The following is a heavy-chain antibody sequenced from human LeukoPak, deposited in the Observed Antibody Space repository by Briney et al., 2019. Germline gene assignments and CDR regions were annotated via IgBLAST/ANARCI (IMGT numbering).Heavy chain of an antibody. CDR1: GYTFTSYG. J-gene: IGHJ4*02. D-gene: IGHD5-18*01. V-gene: IGHV1-18*01. Sequence: ASVKVSCTASGYTFTSYGVSWVRLAPGQGLEWMGWISAYNANTNYAQKLRGRVTMTTDTSTSTAYMELRSLRSDDTAVYYCARDLAAMVPGYWGQGTLVTVSS. CDR3: ARDLAAMVPGY. CDR2: ISAYNANT.